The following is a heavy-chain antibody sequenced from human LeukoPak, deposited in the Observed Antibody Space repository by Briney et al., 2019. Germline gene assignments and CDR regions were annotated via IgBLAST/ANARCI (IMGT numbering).Heavy chain of an antibody. J-gene: IGHJ4*02. CDR1: GFTFSSYG. D-gene: IGHD5-12*01. CDR3: AKDRPRGDDYRGFDY. Sequence: PGGTLRLSCAASGFTFSSYGMSWVRQAPGKGLEWVSAISGSGGSTYYADSVKGRFTISRDNSKNTLYLQMNSLRAEDTAVYYCAKDRPRGDDYRGFDYWGQGTLVTVSS. V-gene: IGHV3-23*01. CDR2: ISGSGGST.